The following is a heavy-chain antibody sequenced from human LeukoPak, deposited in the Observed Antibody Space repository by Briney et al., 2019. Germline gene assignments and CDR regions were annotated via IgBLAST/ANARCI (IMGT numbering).Heavy chain of an antibody. J-gene: IGHJ6*03. D-gene: IGHD3-16*02. CDR1: GGSFNAYY. CDR3: ARGLRFIQGPGYYYMDV. V-gene: IGHV4-34*01. CDR2: INHSGNT. Sequence: PSETLSLTCAVYGGSFNAYYWTWIRQTPGKGLEWIGEINHSGNTNYNPSLESRVTISADTSKNQFSLNLGSGTAADTAIYYCARGLRFIQGPGYYYMDVWGKGTTVTVSS.